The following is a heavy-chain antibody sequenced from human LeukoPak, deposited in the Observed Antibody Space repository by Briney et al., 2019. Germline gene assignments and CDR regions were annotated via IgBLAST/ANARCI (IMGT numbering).Heavy chain of an antibody. Sequence: SETLSLTCAVYGGSFSGYYWSWIRQPPGKGLEWIGEINHSGSTNYNPSLKSRVTISVDTSKNQFSLQLNSVTPEDTAVYYCARVADPGPFDYWGQGTLVTVSS. CDR3: ARVADPGPFDY. J-gene: IGHJ4*02. D-gene: IGHD6-19*01. V-gene: IGHV4-34*01. CDR1: GGSFSGYY. CDR2: INHSGST.